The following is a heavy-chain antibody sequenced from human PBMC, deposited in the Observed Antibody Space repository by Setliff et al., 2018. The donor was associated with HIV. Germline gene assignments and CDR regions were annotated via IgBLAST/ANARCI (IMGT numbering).Heavy chain of an antibody. CDR2: IYTSGTT. V-gene: IGHV4-61*02. CDR3: AREEYSYIDF. Sequence: ASETLSLTCTVSGGSISSGSYFWNWIRQPAGKGLEWIGRIYTSGTTNFNPSLKSRVAISRDPSKNQFSLNLNSVTAADTAVYYCAREEYSYIDFWGQGTLVTVSS. J-gene: IGHJ4*02. CDR1: GGSISSGSYF. D-gene: IGHD3-16*02.